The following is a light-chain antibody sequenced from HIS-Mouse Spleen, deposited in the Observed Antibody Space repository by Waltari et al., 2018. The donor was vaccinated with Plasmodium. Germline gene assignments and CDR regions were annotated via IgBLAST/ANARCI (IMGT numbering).Light chain of an antibody. Sequence: SYELTQPPSVSVSPGQTARITCSGDALPKKYAYWYQQKSGQAPVLVIYEDSKRPSVIPERFSGSSSGTMATLTISGAQVEDEADYYCYSTDSSGNHRVFRGGTKLTVL. CDR1: ALPKKY. CDR2: EDS. J-gene: IGLJ3*02. V-gene: IGLV3-10*01. CDR3: YSTDSSGNHRV.